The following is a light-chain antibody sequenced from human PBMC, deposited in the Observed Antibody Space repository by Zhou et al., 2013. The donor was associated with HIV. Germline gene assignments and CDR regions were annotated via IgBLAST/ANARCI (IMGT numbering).Light chain of an antibody. CDR2: DAT. CDR1: QGIRND. Sequence: DIQMTQSPSSLPASVGDRVTITCRASQGIRNDLGWYQHRPGKAPKLVIYDATNLETGVPSRFSGFGSGTDFGFTISSLQPEDFATYYCQQRDSLPLTFGQGTRVEIK. V-gene: IGKV1-33*01. CDR3: QQRDSLPLT. J-gene: IGKJ1*01.